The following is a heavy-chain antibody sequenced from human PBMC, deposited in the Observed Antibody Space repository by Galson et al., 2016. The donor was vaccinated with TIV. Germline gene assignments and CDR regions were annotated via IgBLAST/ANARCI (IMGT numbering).Heavy chain of an antibody. D-gene: IGHD2-15*01. J-gene: IGHJ5*02. CDR3: ARVVIGGGSFFHLDT. CDR2: IDWDDDK. V-gene: IGHV2-70*01. CDR1: GFSLSTPGMC. Sequence: ALVKPTQTLTLTCNFAGFSLSTPGMCVSWIRQAPGKAPEWLAMIDWDDDKYYTTPLQTRLTVSKGTSKDQVVLTMTNMDLIDTATYFCARVVIGGGSFFHLDTWGQGTLVTVSS.